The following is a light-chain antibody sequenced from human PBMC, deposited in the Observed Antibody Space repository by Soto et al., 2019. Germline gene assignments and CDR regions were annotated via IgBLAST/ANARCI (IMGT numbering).Light chain of an antibody. J-gene: IGLJ1*01. CDR1: SSDVGGYNY. Sequence: QSALTQPASVSGSPGQSITISCTGTSSDVGGYNYVSWYQQHPGKAPKVMIYDVNNRPSGVSSRFSGSKSGNTASLTISGLQAEDEADYYCSSSTSSSTYVFGTGTKLTVL. CDR3: SSSTSSSTYV. V-gene: IGLV2-14*01. CDR2: DVN.